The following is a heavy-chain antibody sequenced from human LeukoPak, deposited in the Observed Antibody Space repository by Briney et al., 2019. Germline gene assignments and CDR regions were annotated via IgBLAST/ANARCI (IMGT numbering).Heavy chain of an antibody. CDR1: GGSISSSSYY. Sequence: SETLSLTCTVSGGSISSSSYYWGWIRQPPGKGLEWIGSIYYSGSTNYNPSLKSRVTISVDTSKNQFSLKLSSVTAADTAVYYCARESCSSTSCYAFGDYYYYYMDVWGKGTTVTISS. CDR2: IYYSGST. CDR3: ARESCSSTSCYAFGDYYYYYMDV. D-gene: IGHD2-2*01. V-gene: IGHV4-39*07. J-gene: IGHJ6*03.